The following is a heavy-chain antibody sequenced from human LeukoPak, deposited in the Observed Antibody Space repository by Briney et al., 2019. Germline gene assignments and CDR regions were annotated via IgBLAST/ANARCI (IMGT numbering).Heavy chain of an antibody. V-gene: IGHV3-33*06. Sequence: PGGSLRLSCVASGFSFNSYGMHWVRQAPGKGLEWVTLIWYDGSNIYYADSVKGRFTISRDNSKNTLYLQMNSLRAEDTAVYYCAKVSCTRTSCYFVPGAWGQGTLVTVSS. CDR2: IWYDGSNI. CDR3: AKVSCTRTSCYFVPGA. CDR1: GFSFNSYG. J-gene: IGHJ5*02. D-gene: IGHD2-2*01.